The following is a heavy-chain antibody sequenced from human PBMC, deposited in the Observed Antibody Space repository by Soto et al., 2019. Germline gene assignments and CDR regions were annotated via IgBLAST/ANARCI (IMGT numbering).Heavy chain of an antibody. CDR3: ARDRTVQLERRGAPDY. V-gene: IGHV1-3*01. J-gene: IGHJ4*02. D-gene: IGHD1-1*01. CDR2: IDAGNGNT. Sequence: QVQVVQSGAEVKKPGASVKVSWTTSGYTFTNYAIHWVRQAPGQRLEWMGWIDAGNGNTEYSQNFQGRVTLTRDTSASTAYMDLSSLRSEDTAVYYCARDRTVQLERRGAPDYWGQGTLVTVSS. CDR1: GYTFTNYA.